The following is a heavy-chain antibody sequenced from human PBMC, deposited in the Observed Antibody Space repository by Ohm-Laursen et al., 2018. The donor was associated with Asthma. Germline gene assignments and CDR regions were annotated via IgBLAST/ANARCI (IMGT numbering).Heavy chain of an antibody. CDR3: TTDLSGARDAFDI. Sequence: SLRLSCTASGFTFSNAWMSWVRQAPGKGLEWVGRIKSKTDGGTTDYAAPVKGRFTISRDDSKNTLHLQMNSLKTEDTAVYYCTTDLSGARDAFDIWGQGTMVTVSS. J-gene: IGHJ3*02. CDR1: GFTFSNAW. CDR2: IKSKTDGGTT. V-gene: IGHV3-15*01. D-gene: IGHD3-10*01.